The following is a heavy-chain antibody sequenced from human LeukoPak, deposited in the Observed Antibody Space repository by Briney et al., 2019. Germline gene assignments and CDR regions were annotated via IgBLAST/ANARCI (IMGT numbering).Heavy chain of an antibody. V-gene: IGHV3-74*01. D-gene: IGHD1-26*01. Sequence: GGSLRLSCAASGFTFSSYGMHWVRQAPGKGLVWVSRINTDASTTNYADSVKGRFTISRDNAKNTLYLQMNSLRAEDTAVYYCARVIVGATGFDYWGQGTLVTVSS. CDR2: INTDASTT. CDR3: ARVIVGATGFDY. J-gene: IGHJ4*02. CDR1: GFTFSSYG.